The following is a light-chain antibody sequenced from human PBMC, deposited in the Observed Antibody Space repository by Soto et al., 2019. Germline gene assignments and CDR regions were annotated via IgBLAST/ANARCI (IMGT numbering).Light chain of an antibody. V-gene: IGLV2-14*01. CDR1: SSDLAIYNY. J-gene: IGLJ1*01. Sequence: QSARTQPSSLSGSPGQSSTISCTGTSSDLAIYNYVSWYEQQPGKAXKLMXYXXXXXXPGVSTRFSGSRSGNTASLTISGLQAEDEADYYCSSYTDSSNYVFGTGTKVTVL. CDR3: SSYTDSSNYV. CDR2: XXX.